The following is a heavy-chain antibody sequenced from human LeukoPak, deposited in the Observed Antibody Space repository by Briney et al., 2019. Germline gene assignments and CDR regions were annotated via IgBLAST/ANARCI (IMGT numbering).Heavy chain of an antibody. J-gene: IGHJ5*02. CDR3: QLRGYYGDNWFDP. D-gene: IGHD3-16*01. CDR1: GFTFSSYA. CDR2: ISGSGGDT. V-gene: IGHV3-23*01. Sequence: GGSLRLSCAASGFTFSSYAVSWVRQAPGKGLEWVSGISGSGGDTYFADSVKGRFTISRDNSRNTLYLQMNSLRAEDTAVYYCQLRGYYGDNWFDPWGQGTLVTVSS.